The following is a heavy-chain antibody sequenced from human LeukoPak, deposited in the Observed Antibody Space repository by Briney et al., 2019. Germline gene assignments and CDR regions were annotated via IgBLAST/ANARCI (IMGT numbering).Heavy chain of an antibody. Sequence: GGSLRLSCAASGFTFSGYWMHWVRQAPGKGLVWVSHINSDGSSTSYADSVKGRFTISRDNAKNTLYLQMNSLGGEDTALYYCARTRYSSNWYDYWGQGTLVTVSS. CDR1: GFTFSGYW. J-gene: IGHJ5*01. CDR2: INSDGSST. D-gene: IGHD6-19*01. V-gene: IGHV3-74*01. CDR3: ARTRYSSNWYDY.